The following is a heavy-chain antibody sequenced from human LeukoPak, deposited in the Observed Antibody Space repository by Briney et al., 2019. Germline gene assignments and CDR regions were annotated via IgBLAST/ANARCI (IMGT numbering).Heavy chain of an antibody. Sequence: PGGSLRLSSAASGFTFSDYYMSWIRQAPGKGLEWVSYTSTSGSIIYHADSVKGRFTLSRDSAKNSLYLQTNSLRAEDTAVYYCARDGDRSGYYMGMYNWFDPWGQGTLVTVSS. CDR3: ARDGDRSGYYMGMYNWFDP. J-gene: IGHJ5*02. V-gene: IGHV3-11*01. D-gene: IGHD3-3*01. CDR2: TSTSGSII. CDR1: GFTFSDYY.